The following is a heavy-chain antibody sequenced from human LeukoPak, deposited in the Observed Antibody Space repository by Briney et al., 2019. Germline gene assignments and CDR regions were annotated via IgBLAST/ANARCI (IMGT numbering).Heavy chain of an antibody. CDR2: IYPGDSDT. CDR1: GYSFTSYW. CDR3: ARSGTPGYCGSTSCYRGGPTYYYYMDV. V-gene: IGHV5-51*01. Sequence: GESLKISCKGSGYSFTSYWIGWVRQMPGKGLEWMGIIYPGDSDTRYSPSFQGQVTISADKSISTAYLQWSSLKASDTAMYYCARSGTPGYCGSTSCYRGGPTYYYYMDVWGKGTTVTVSS. J-gene: IGHJ6*03. D-gene: IGHD2-2*02.